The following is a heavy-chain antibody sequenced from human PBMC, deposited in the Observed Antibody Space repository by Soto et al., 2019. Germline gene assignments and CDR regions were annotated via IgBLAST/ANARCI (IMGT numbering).Heavy chain of an antibody. J-gene: IGHJ1*01. V-gene: IGHV3-30*18. CDR1: GFTFSSYG. D-gene: IGHD3-10*01. CDR3: AKGESGEYFQH. Sequence: QVQLVESGGGVVQPGRSLRLSCAASGFTFSSYGMHWVRQAPGKGLEWVAVMSYDGSNKYYADSVKGRFTISRDNSKNTLYLQMNSLRAEDTDVYYCAKGESGEYFQHWGQGTLVTVSS. CDR2: MSYDGSNK.